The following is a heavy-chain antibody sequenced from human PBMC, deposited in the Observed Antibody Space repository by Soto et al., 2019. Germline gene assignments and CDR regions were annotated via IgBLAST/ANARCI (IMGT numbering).Heavy chain of an antibody. CDR1: GGSISSSSYY. J-gene: IGHJ4*02. Sequence: QLQLQESGPGLVKPSETLSLTCTVSGGSISSSSYYWGWIRQPPGKGLEWIGSIYYSGSTYYNPSLRSRVTISVDTSKNQFYLKLSSVTAADTAVYYCASLNYYGSCKRRTVPGVAYFDYWGQGTLVTVSS. D-gene: IGHD3-10*01. V-gene: IGHV4-39*01. CDR2: IYYSGST. CDR3: ASLNYYGSCKRRTVPGVAYFDY.